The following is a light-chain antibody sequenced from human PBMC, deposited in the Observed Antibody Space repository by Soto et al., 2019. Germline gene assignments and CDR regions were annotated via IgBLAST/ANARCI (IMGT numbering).Light chain of an antibody. Sequence: IVMTQSPLSLTVTPGEPASISCRSSQRLLHSNGYNYLEWYLQKPGQSPQLLINLDSDRASGVPDRFSGSGSGTDFTLKISRVEAEDVGLYYCMQSLETPWTFGQGTKVESK. CDR2: LDS. CDR3: MQSLETPWT. CDR1: QRLLHSNGYNY. J-gene: IGKJ1*01. V-gene: IGKV2-28*01.